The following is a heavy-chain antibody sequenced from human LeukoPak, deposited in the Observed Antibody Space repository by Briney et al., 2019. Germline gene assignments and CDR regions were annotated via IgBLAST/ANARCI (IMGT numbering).Heavy chain of an antibody. D-gene: IGHD3-10*01. Sequence: SETLSLTCTVSGGSISSYYWSWIRQPPGKGLEWIGYIYTSGSTNYNPSLKSRVTISVDTSKNQFSLKLSSVTAADAAVYYCARLRGSGTDAFDIWGQGTMVTVSS. CDR1: GGSISSYY. J-gene: IGHJ3*02. V-gene: IGHV4-4*09. CDR2: IYTSGST. CDR3: ARLRGSGTDAFDI.